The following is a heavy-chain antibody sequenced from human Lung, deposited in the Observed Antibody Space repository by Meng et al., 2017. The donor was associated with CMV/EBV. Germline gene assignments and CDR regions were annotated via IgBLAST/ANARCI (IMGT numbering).Heavy chain of an antibody. CDR2: INPNSGGT. V-gene: IGHV1-2*02. CDR1: GFFFTGYY. CDR3: ARAPGLSLAAAASDAYFDK. Sequence: SVKVSXKASGFFFTGYYMHWVRQAPGQGLEWMGWINPNSGGTKYAQKFQGRVTMTRDTSIRTAYMELRSLRSDDTAVYYCARAPGLSLAAAASDAYFDKWGQGTLVTVSS. J-gene: IGHJ4*02. D-gene: IGHD6-13*01.